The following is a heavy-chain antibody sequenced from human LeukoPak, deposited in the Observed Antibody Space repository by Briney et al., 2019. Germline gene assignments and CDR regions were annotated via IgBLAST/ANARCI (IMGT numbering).Heavy chain of an antibody. Sequence: PGGSLRLSCAASGFTFSSYAMSWVRQSPGKGLEWVSSISSGSGYMYYADSVKGRFTISRDNAKNSLYLEMSSLRAEDTAVYYCARAGLYSGSGLDYWGQGTLVTVSS. CDR3: ARAGLYSGSGLDY. CDR1: GFTFSSYA. D-gene: IGHD5-12*01. J-gene: IGHJ4*02. CDR2: ISSGSGYM. V-gene: IGHV3-21*01.